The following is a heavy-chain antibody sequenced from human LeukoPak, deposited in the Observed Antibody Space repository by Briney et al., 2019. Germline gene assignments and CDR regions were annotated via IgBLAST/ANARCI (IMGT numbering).Heavy chain of an antibody. V-gene: IGHV3-66*01. CDR3: AKERNLEIAVAGTIFDY. J-gene: IGHJ4*02. CDR2: IYSGGDT. D-gene: IGHD6-19*01. CDR1: GFTVSSKY. Sequence: GGSLRLSCAASGFTVSSKYMSWVRQAPGKGLEWVSVIYSGGDTYYADSVKGRFTISRDNSKNMIYLEMSSLKAEDTAVYYCAKERNLEIAVAGTIFDYWGQGTLVTVSS.